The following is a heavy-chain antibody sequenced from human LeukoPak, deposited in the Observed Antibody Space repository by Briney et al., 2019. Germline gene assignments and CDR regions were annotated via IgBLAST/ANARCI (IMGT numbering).Heavy chain of an antibody. CDR1: GFTFSNYE. CDR2: ISSSGSTI. Sequence: PGGSLTLSCAASGFTFSNYEMNWVRQAPGKGLEWVSYISSSGSTIYYADSVKGRFTIFRDNAKNSLDLQMNSLRAEDTAVYYCARDGGYNYGDHYFDYWGQGTLVTVSS. CDR3: ARDGGYNYGDHYFDY. D-gene: IGHD5-18*01. V-gene: IGHV3-48*03. J-gene: IGHJ4*02.